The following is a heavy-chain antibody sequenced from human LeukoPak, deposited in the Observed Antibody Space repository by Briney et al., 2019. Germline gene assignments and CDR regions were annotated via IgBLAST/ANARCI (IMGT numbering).Heavy chain of an antibody. CDR2: ITSDGGST. CDR1: GFTFSSYA. J-gene: IGHJ4*02. D-gene: IGHD4-11*01. CDR3: AKGPNGDSNYFFDY. V-gene: IGHV3-23*01. Sequence: GGSLRLSCAVSGFTFSSYAMSWVRQAPEKGLGWVSVITSDGGSTHYAASVKGRFTFTRDNSKNTLYLQMNSLRAEDPAVYYCAKGPNGDSNYFFDYWGQGTLVTVSS.